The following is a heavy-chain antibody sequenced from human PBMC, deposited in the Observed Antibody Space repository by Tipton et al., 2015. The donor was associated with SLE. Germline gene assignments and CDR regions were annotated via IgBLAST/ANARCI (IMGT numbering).Heavy chain of an antibody. D-gene: IGHD1-26*01. CDR1: GGSFSGYY. J-gene: IGHJ4*02. Sequence: TLSLTCAIYGGSFSGYYWSWIRQPPGRGLEWIGEINHSGSTNYNPSLKSRVTISVDTSKNQFSLKLSSVTAADTTVYYCARHEGAPSFYYCGEGTLVTVSS. V-gene: IGHV4-34*01. CDR3: ARHEGAPSFYY. CDR2: INHSGST.